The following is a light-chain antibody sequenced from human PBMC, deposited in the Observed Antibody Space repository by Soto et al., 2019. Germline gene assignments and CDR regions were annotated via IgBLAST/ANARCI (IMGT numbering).Light chain of an antibody. Sequence: QSALTQPASVSGSPGQSITISCTGTSSDVGSYNFVSWYQQHPGKAPKLIIYDVNNRPSGVSNRFSGSKSANTASLTISGLQAEDEADYYCSSYTSSTTLEGVFGGGTKLTVL. J-gene: IGLJ2*01. CDR1: SSDVGSYNF. V-gene: IGLV2-14*03. CDR2: DVN. CDR3: SSYTSSTTLEGV.